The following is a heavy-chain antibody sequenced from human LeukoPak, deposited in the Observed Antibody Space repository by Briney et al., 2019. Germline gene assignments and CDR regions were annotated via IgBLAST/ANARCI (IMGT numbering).Heavy chain of an antibody. Sequence: SETLSLTCTVSGGSISSGSYYWSWIRQPAGKGLEWIGRIYTSGSTNYNPSLKSRVTISVDTSKNQFSLKLSSVTAADTAVYYCARGFGHCSSTSCYRGAFDIWGQGTVVTVSS. V-gene: IGHV4-61*02. J-gene: IGHJ3*02. CDR1: GGSISSGSYY. D-gene: IGHD2-2*01. CDR2: IYTSGST. CDR3: ARGFGHCSSTSCYRGAFDI.